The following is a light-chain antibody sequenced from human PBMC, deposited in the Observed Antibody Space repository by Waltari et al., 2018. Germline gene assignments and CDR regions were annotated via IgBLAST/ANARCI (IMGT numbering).Light chain of an antibody. CDR2: ETS. V-gene: IGKV1-39*01. CDR1: QTIDY. J-gene: IGKJ2*02. Sequence: ITCRASQTIDYLSWYQHKPGEAPKLLIYETSTLQSGVPTRFSGSKFGTTFILTISSLQPVDFATYFCQPNYDTPRTFGQGTKVDIK. CDR3: QPNYDTPRT.